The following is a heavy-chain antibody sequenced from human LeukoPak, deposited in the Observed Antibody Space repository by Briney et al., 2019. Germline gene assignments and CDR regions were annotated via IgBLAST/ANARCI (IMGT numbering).Heavy chain of an antibody. V-gene: IGHV3-48*03. CDR3: ARVGGVCTSGWCSYGMDV. J-gene: IGHJ6*02. CDR1: GFTFSTYE. CDR2: ISSSATTT. D-gene: IGHD6-19*01. Sequence: GGSLRLSCQACGFTFSTYEMNWVRQAPGKGLEWVSYISSSATTTYYADSVKGRFTISRDNAKNSLYLQMKSLRAEAAAVYYCARVGGVCTSGWCSYGMDVWGQGTTVTVSS.